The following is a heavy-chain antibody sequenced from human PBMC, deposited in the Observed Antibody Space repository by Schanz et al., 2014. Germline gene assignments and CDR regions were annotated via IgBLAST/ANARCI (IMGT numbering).Heavy chain of an antibody. CDR3: AKDISDTSGKDDY. CDR1: GFTFSAYA. CDR2: ISASGGTT. J-gene: IGHJ4*02. V-gene: IGHV3-23*04. D-gene: IGHD3-22*01. Sequence: VRLVESGGGVVQPGRSLRLSCAASGFTFSAYAMTWVRQIPGKGLEWVSAISASGGTTYYADSVKGRFTISRDSSKNTLFLQMNSLRVEDSAIYYCAKDISDTSGKDDYWGQGTLVTVSS.